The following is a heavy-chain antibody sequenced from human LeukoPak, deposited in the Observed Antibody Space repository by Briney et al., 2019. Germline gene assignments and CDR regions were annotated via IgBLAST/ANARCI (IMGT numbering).Heavy chain of an antibody. CDR3: AREGYYDSSGYQV. V-gene: IGHV1-2*02. CDR2: INPNSGGT. Sequence: ASVKVPCKASGYTFTGYYMHWVRQAPGQGLEWMGWINPNSGGTNYAQKFQGRVTMTRDTSISTAYMELSRLRSDDTAVYYCAREGYYDSSGYQVWGQGTLVTVSS. D-gene: IGHD3-22*01. J-gene: IGHJ4*02. CDR1: GYTFTGYY.